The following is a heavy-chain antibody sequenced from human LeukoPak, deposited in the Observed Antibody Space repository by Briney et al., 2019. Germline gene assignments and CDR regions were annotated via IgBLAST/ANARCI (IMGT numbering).Heavy chain of an antibody. V-gene: IGHV3-30*18. Sequence: GGSLRLSCAASGFTFSSYGMHWVRQAPGKGLEWVAVISYDGSNKYYADSVKGRFTISRDNSKNTLYLQMNSLRAEDTAVYYCAKGGGATVTFFDYWGQGTLVTVSS. CDR1: GFTFSSYG. J-gene: IGHJ4*02. CDR2: ISYDGSNK. CDR3: AKGGGATVTFFDY. D-gene: IGHD4-17*01.